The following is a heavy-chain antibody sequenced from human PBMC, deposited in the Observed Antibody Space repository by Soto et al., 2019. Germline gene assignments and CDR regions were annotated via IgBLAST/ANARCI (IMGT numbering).Heavy chain of an antibody. CDR1: GGSISSSSYY. V-gene: IGHV4-39*01. D-gene: IGHD7-27*01. Sequence: SETLSLTCTVSGGSISSSSYYWGWIRQPSGKGLEWIGSIYYSGSTYFNPSLKSRVTISVDTSKNQFSLKLSSVTAADTAVYYCARTPWGSRLYYYYYGMDVWGQGTTVTVSS. CDR2: IYYSGST. J-gene: IGHJ6*02. CDR3: ARTPWGSRLYYYYYGMDV.